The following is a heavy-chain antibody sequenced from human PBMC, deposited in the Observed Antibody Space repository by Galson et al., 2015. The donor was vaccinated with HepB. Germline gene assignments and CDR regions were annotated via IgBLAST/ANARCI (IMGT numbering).Heavy chain of an antibody. CDR2: TSNDGASR. CDR3: ARGGTTEKLDS. Sequence: SLRLSCAASGFTFSRYVMYWVRQAPGKGLEWVALTSNDGASRYYADSVKGRFTISRDNPKNTLYLQMHSLRPADTAVYLCARGGTTEKLDSWGQGTLVTVSS. D-gene: IGHD1-1*01. CDR1: GFTFSRYV. V-gene: IGHV3-30-3*01. J-gene: IGHJ4*02.